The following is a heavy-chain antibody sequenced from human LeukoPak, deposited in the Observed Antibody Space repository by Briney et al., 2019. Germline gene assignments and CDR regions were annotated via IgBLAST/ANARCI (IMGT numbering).Heavy chain of an antibody. CDR1: GFTLSNFA. D-gene: IGHD3-10*01. Sequence: GGSLRLSCAASGFTLSNFAMTWVRQAPGKGLEWVSSVSDIGPNTYYASSVKGRFTISRDTSKNTLYLQMNSLRAEDTAVYYCAKDEPTPVVLWFGEHNYYYYMDVWGKGTTVTVSS. CDR2: VSDIGPNT. CDR3: AKDEPTPVVLWFGEHNYYYYMDV. J-gene: IGHJ6*03. V-gene: IGHV3-23*01.